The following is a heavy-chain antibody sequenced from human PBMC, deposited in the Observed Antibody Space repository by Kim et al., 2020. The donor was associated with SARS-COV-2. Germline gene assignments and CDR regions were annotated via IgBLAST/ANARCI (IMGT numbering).Heavy chain of an antibody. CDR3: ARGDGSSGWDDAFDI. J-gene: IGHJ3*02. D-gene: IGHD6-19*01. V-gene: IGHV1-69*04. CDR1: GGTFSSYA. CDR2: IIPIFGIA. Sequence: SVKVSCKASGGTFSSYAISWVRQAPGQGLEWMGRIIPIFGIANYAQKFQGRVTITADKSTSTAYMELSSLRSEDTAVYYCARGDGSSGWDDAFDIWGQGTMVTVSS.